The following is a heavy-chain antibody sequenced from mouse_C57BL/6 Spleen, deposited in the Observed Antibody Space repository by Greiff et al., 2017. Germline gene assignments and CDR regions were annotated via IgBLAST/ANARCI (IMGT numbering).Heavy chain of an antibody. CDR2: IHPSDSDT. CDR3: AMGGTTVDY. J-gene: IGHJ2*01. D-gene: IGHD1-1*01. V-gene: IGHV1-74*01. Sequence: QVQLKQPGAELVKPGASVKVSCKASGYTFTSYWMHWVKQRPGQGLEWIGRIHPSDSDTNSNQKFKGKATLTVDKSSSTAYMQLSSLTSEASAVYYCAMGGTTVDYWGQGTTRTVSS. CDR1: GYTFTSYW.